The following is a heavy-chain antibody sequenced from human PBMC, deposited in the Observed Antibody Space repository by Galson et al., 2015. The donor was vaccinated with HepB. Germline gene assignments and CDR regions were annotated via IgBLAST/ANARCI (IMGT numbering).Heavy chain of an antibody. V-gene: IGHV1-2*02. CDR3: ARELLAYCGGDCPDGGAFDI. CDR1: GYTFTGYY. Sequence: SVKVSCKASGYTFTGYYMHWVRQAPGQGLEWMGWINPNSGGTNYAQKFQGRVTMTRDTSISTAYMELSRLRSDDTAVYYCARELLAYCGGDCPDGGAFDIWGQGTMVTVSS. D-gene: IGHD2-21*01. J-gene: IGHJ3*02. CDR2: INPNSGGT.